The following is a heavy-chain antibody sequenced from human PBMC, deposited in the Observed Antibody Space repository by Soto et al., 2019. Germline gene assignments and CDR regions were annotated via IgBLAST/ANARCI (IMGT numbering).Heavy chain of an antibody. CDR2: IYWDDDK. CDR1: GFSLTTSGVG. V-gene: IGHV2-5*02. CDR3: AHRVLRTVFGLVTTTAIYFDF. D-gene: IGHD3-3*01. Sequence: QITLNESGPTLVKPRQTLTLTCTFSGFSLTTSGVGVGWIRQSPGKAPEWLALIYWDDDKRYSPSQKSRLTNTKDTSKDEVFLTMADLDPADTATYYCAHRVLRTVFGLVTTTAIYFDFWGQGTPVAVSS. J-gene: IGHJ4*02.